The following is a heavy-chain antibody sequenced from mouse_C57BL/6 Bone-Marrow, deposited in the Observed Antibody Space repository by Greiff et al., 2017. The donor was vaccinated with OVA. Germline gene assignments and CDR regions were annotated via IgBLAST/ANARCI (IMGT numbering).Heavy chain of an antibody. CDR2: INPYNGGT. Sequence: EVQLQESGAELARPGASVKLSCKASGYTFTDYYMNWVKQSHGKSLEWIGVINPYNGGTSYNQKFKGKATLTVDKSSSTAYMELNSLTSEDSAVYYCARHYYGSSDWYFDVWGTGTTVTVSS. J-gene: IGHJ1*03. CDR3: ARHYYGSSDWYFDV. D-gene: IGHD1-1*01. CDR1: GYTFTDYY. V-gene: IGHV1-19*01.